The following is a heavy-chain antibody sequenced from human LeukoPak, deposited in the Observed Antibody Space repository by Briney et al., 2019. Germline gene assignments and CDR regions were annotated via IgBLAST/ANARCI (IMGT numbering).Heavy chain of an antibody. CDR3: ASDPSYYDSSGYHAYSVDY. CDR1: GGSFSGYY. J-gene: IGHJ4*02. D-gene: IGHD3-22*01. V-gene: IGHV4-34*01. Sequence: SETLSLTCAVYGGSFSGYYWSWIRQPPGKGLEWIGEINHSGSTNYNPSLKSRVSISVDTSKNQFSLKLSSVTAADTDVYYCASDPSYYDSSGYHAYSVDYWGQGTQVPVSS. CDR2: INHSGST.